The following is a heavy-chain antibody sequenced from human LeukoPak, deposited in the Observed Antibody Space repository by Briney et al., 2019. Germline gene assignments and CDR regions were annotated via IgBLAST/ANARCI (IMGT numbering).Heavy chain of an antibody. J-gene: IGHJ6*03. Sequence: SETLSLTCAVYGGSFSGYYWSWIRQPPGKGLEWIGEINHSGSTNYNPSLKSRVTISVDTSKNQFSLKLSSVTAADTAVYYCARGRITMVRGVIKGYYYYYMDVWGKGTTVTVSS. D-gene: IGHD3-10*01. V-gene: IGHV4-34*01. CDR2: INHSGST. CDR3: ARGRITMVRGVIKGYYYYYMDV. CDR1: GGSFSGYY.